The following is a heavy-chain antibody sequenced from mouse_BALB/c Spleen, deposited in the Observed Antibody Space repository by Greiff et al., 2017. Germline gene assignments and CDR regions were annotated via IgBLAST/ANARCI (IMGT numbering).Heavy chain of an antibody. CDR3: SRPPTGGSRGYWYFDV. Sequence: EVQVVESGGGLVKLGGSLKLSCAASGFTFSSYYMSWVRQTPEKRLELVAAINSNGGSTYYPDTVKGRFTISRDNAKNTLYLQMSSLKSEDTALYYCSRPPTGGSRGYWYFDVWGEGTTVTVSS. J-gene: IGHJ1*01. CDR1: GFTFSSYY. V-gene: IGHV5-6-2*01. CDR2: INSNGGST. D-gene: IGHD1-1*01.